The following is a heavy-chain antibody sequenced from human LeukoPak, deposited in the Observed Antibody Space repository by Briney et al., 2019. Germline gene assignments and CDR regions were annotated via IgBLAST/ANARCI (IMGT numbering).Heavy chain of an antibody. J-gene: IGHJ4*02. Sequence: SETLSLTRTVSGGSISSGGYYWSWIRQHPGKGLEWIGYIYYSGSTYYNPSLKSRVTISVDTSRNQFSLKLSSVTAADTAVYYCAREGRMVRGVIPYFDYWGQGTLVTVSS. D-gene: IGHD3-10*01. CDR1: GGSISSGGYY. V-gene: IGHV4-31*03. CDR3: AREGRMVRGVIPYFDY. CDR2: IYYSGST.